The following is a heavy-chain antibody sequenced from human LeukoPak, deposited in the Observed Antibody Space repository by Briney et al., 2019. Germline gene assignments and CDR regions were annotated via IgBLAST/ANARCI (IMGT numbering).Heavy chain of an antibody. CDR3: ARRSAIALGGDY. J-gene: IGHJ4*02. V-gene: IGHV3-30*02. Sequence: GGSLRLSCAASGFTFSSYGMHWVRQAPGKGLEWVAFIRYDGSNKYYADSVKGRFTISRDNSKNTLYLQMNSLRAEDTAVYYCARRSAIALGGDYWGQGTLVTVSS. CDR1: GFTFSSYG. CDR2: IRYDGSNK. D-gene: IGHD6-19*01.